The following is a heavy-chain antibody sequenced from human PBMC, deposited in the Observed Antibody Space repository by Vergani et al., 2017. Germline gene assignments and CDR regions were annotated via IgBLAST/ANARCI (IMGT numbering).Heavy chain of an antibody. CDR3: AKSSSPVYYYYYMDV. CDR1: GFTFDDYA. Sequence: EVQLVESGGVVVQPGGSLRLSCAASGFTFDDYAMHWARQAPGKGLEWVSLISWDGGSTYYADSVKGRFTISRDNSKNSLYLQMNSLRAEDTALYYCAKSSSPVYYYYYMDVWGKGTTVTVSS. V-gene: IGHV3-43D*04. J-gene: IGHJ6*03. D-gene: IGHD4-11*01. CDR2: ISWDGGST.